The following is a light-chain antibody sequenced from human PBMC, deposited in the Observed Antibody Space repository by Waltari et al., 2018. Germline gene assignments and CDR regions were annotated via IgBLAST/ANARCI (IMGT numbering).Light chain of an antibody. CDR3: GTWDSSLSAVV. Sequence: QSVLTQPPSVSAAPGQKVTISCSGSSPNLGHNSVSWYQQLPGTAPKLLIYDNNKRPSGIPDRFSGSKSGTSATLGITGLQTGDEADYYCGTWDSSLSAVVFGGGTKLTVL. CDR2: DNN. V-gene: IGLV1-51*01. CDR1: SPNLGHNS. J-gene: IGLJ2*01.